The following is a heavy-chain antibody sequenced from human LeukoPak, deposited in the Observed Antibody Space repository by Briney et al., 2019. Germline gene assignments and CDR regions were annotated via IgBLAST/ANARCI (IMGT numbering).Heavy chain of an antibody. CDR1: GGSISSYY. D-gene: IGHD3-3*01. V-gene: IGHV4-4*07. Sequence: SEALSLTXSVSGGSISSYYWSWIRQPAGKGREWIGRIYTTGNTDYNPSLKSRVTMSVDTSKNQFSLNLSSVTAADTAVYYCARDARGWSGFDYWGQGTLVTVSS. CDR3: ARDARGWSGFDY. CDR2: IYTTGNT. J-gene: IGHJ4*02.